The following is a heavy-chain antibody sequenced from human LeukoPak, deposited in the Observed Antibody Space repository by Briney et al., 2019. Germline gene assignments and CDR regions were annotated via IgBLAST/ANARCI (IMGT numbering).Heavy chain of an antibody. CDR2: IYYSGST. Sequence: SETLSLTCKDSGGSISSSGYYWGWIRLPPGKGLEWVGSIYYSGSTYHNPSLKSRVTISVDTSKNQFSLRLSSVTAADTAVYYCASHFYDSSGYFWFDHWGQGTLVTVSS. CDR1: GGSISSSGYY. D-gene: IGHD3-22*01. CDR3: ASHFYDSSGYFWFDH. V-gene: IGHV4-39*01. J-gene: IGHJ5*02.